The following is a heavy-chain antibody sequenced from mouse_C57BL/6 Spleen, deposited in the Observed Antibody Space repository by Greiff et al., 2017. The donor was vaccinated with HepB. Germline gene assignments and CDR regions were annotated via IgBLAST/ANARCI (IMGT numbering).Heavy chain of an antibody. V-gene: IGHV1-81*01. D-gene: IGHD1-1*01. CDR1: GYTFTSYG. Sequence: VQLQQSGAELARPGASVKLSCKASGYTFTSYGISWVKQRTGQGLEWIGEIYPRSGNTYYNEKFKGKATLTADKSSSTAYMELRSLTSEDSAVYICARALITTVGEGYFDYWGQGTTLTVSS. J-gene: IGHJ2*01. CDR2: IYPRSGNT. CDR3: ARALITTVGEGYFDY.